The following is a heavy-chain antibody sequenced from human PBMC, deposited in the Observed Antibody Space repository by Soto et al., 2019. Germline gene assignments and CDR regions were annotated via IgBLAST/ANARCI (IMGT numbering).Heavy chain of an antibody. CDR2: TYYRSKWYN. CDR1: GGSVSSNSAA. CDR3: ARDSNYYGGNSYYSNGMDV. Sequence: SQTLSLTCAISGGSVSSNSAAWNWIRQSPSRGLEWLGRTYYRSKWYNDYAVSVKSRITINPDTSKNQFSLQLNSVTPEDTAVYYCARDSNYYGGNSYYSNGMDVWGQGTTVTVSS. D-gene: IGHD4-17*01. V-gene: IGHV6-1*01. J-gene: IGHJ6*02.